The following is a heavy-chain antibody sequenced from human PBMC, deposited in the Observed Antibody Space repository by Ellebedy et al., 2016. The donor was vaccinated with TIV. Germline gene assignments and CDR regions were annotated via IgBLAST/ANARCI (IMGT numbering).Heavy chain of an antibody. D-gene: IGHD1-7*01. CDR1: GGSISSGTYY. CDR3: ARDWYNWNYDWFDP. Sequence: SETLSLTXTVSGGSISSGTYYWSWIRQPAGKGLEWIGRIYTSGSTTYNPSLKSRVTMSVDTSKNQFSLKLSSVTAADTAVYYCARDWYNWNYDWFDPWGQGTLVTVSS. V-gene: IGHV4-61*02. CDR2: IYTSGST. J-gene: IGHJ5*02.